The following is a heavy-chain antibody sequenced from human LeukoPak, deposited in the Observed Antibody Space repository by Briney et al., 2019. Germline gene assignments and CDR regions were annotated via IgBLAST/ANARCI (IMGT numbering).Heavy chain of an antibody. CDR1: GYTFSSYS. D-gene: IGHD3-10*01. Sequence: GGSLRLSCAASGYTFSSYSMNWVRQAPGKGLKWVSYISSSSSTIYYADSAKGRFTISRDNAKNSLYLQMNSLRAEDTAVYYCASAGYGSGSWWSDPWGQGTLVTVSS. J-gene: IGHJ5*02. CDR2: ISSSSSTI. V-gene: IGHV3-48*04. CDR3: ASAGYGSGSWWSDP.